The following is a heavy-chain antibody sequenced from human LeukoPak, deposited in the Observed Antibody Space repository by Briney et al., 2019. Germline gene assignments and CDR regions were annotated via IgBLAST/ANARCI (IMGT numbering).Heavy chain of an antibody. J-gene: IGHJ4*02. CDR3: ARGPYYDSSGYLGY. D-gene: IGHD3-22*01. CDR1: GFTFSSYW. V-gene: IGHV3-53*01. Sequence: GGSLRLSCAASGFTFSSYWMSWVRQPPGKGLEWVSVIYSGGSTYYADSVKGRFTISRDNSKNTLYLQMNSLRAEDTAVYYCARGPYYDSSGYLGYWGQGTLVTVSS. CDR2: IYSGGST.